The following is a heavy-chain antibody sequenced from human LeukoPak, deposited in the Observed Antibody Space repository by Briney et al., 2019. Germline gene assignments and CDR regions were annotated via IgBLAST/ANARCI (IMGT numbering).Heavy chain of an antibody. CDR2: IYYSGST. CDR3: ARVETSYYYMDV. CDR1: GGSISTYY. V-gene: IGHV4-59*01. J-gene: IGHJ6*03. Sequence: SETLSITCTVSGGSISTYYWSWIRQPPGKGLEWIGYIYYSGSTNYNPSLKSRVTISVDTSKNQFSLKLSSVTAADTAVYYCARVETSYYYMDVWGKGTTVTVSS.